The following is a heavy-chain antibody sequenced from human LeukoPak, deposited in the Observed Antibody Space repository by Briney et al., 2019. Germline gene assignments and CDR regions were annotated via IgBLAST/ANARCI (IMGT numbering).Heavy chain of an antibody. CDR2: FSYCVST. CDR3: ARKKGSGWDSWAFDI. Sequence: PWETLSLICTVSGGSIRSYYGRWIRRPPGAGRVCLGYFSYCVSTSYTTSLKSRVTLSVDPSKNRFSLKLNSVTAADTAVYYCARKKGSGWDSWAFDIWGQGTMVTVSS. V-gene: IGHV4-59*01. D-gene: IGHD6-19*01. J-gene: IGHJ3*02. CDR1: GGSIRSYY.